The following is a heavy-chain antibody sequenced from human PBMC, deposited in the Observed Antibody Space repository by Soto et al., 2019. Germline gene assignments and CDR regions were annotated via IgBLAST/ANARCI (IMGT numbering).Heavy chain of an antibody. CDR3: AKYTYGMDV. V-gene: IGHV3-9*01. Sequence: EVQLVESGGGLVQPGRSLRLSCAASGFTFDDYAMHWVRQAPGKGLEWVSGISWNSGSIGYADSVKGRFTISRDNDKNSLYLQMNSLRAEDTALYYCAKYTYGMDVWGQGTTVTVSS. CDR1: GFTFDDYA. CDR2: ISWNSGSI. J-gene: IGHJ6*02.